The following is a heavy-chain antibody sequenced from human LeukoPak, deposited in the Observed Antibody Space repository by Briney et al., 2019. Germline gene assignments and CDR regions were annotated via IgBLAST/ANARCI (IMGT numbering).Heavy chain of an antibody. CDR3: ARGLMMAVAGRGEFHY. CDR2: INHSGST. V-gene: IGHV4-34*01. Sequence: SETLSLTCAVYGGSFRGYYWSWIRQPPGKGLEWIGEINHSGSTNYNPSLKSRVTISLDTSKNQFSLKLSSVTAADTAVYYCARGLMMAVAGRGEFHYWGQGTLVTVSS. CDR1: GGSFRGYY. J-gene: IGHJ4*02. D-gene: IGHD6-13*01.